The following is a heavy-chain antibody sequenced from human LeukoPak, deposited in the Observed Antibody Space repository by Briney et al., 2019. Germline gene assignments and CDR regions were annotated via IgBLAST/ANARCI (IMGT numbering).Heavy chain of an antibody. CDR2: IYTSGST. CDR3: ARAGLGYCSGGSCYSRYNWFDP. D-gene: IGHD2-15*01. V-gene: IGHV4-61*02. J-gene: IGHJ5*02. CDR1: GGSISSGSYY. Sequence: NPSETLSLTCTVSGGSISSGSYYWSWIRQPAGKGLEWIGRIYTSGSTNYNPSLKSRVTISVDTSKNQFSLKLSSVTAADTAVYYCARAGLGYCSGGSCYSRYNWFDPWGQGTLVTVSS.